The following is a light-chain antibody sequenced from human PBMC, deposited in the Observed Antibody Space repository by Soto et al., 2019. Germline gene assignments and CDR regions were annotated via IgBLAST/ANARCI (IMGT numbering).Light chain of an antibody. CDR1: QSVSGR. CDR3: QHYGSSPPIT. J-gene: IGKJ1*01. V-gene: IGKV3-20*01. CDR2: GAS. Sequence: DIVMTQSPATLSVSAGERATISCRASQSVSGRVAWYQQKPGKGPRLLIYGASNRDTGIPDRFSGSGSGTDFTLTISRLEPEDFAVYYCQHYGSSPPITFGQGTKVDIK.